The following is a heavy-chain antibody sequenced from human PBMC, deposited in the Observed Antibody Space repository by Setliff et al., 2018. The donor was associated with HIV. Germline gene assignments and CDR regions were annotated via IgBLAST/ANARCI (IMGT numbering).Heavy chain of an antibody. CDR3: ARARPQQFFGDTFEI. Sequence: SETLSLTCTVSGGSISTRSYYWDWIRQPTGKGLEWIGSIYYSGSTYYNPSLKSRVTISLDTSKNQFSMKLRSVTAADTSVYYCARARPQQFFGDTFEIWGQGTMVTVSS. J-gene: IGHJ3*02. CDR2: IYYSGST. V-gene: IGHV4-39*07. D-gene: IGHD3-16*01. CDR1: GGSISTRSYY.